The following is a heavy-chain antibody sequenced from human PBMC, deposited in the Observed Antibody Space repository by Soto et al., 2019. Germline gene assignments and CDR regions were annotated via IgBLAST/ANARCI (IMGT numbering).Heavy chain of an antibody. V-gene: IGHV3-48*03. J-gene: IGHJ4*02. Sequence: GGSLRLSCAASGFTFSSYEMNWVRQAPGKGLEWVSYISSSGSTIYYADSVKGRFTISRDNAKNSLYLQMNSLRAEDTAGYYCAREASITGTASDYWGQGTLVTVSS. CDR1: GFTFSSYE. CDR2: ISSSGSTI. CDR3: AREASITGTASDY. D-gene: IGHD1-7*01.